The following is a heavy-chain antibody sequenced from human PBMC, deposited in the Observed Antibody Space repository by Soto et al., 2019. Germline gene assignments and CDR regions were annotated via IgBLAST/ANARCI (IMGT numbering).Heavy chain of an antibody. CDR1: GDSISRNGYF. D-gene: IGHD3-10*01. CDR2: IYYDGGS. CDR3: ARGTMLRGPGYYYAMDV. V-gene: IGHV4-31*03. Sequence: QVQLQESGPGLVKPSQTLSLTCSVSGDSISRNGYFWTWIRQHPGKGLAWVGYIYYDGGSYYTPSLKCRVIISEDTSKNQCSLNLTAVTAADTAVYCCARGTMLRGPGYYYAMDVWGQGTTVTVSS. J-gene: IGHJ6*02.